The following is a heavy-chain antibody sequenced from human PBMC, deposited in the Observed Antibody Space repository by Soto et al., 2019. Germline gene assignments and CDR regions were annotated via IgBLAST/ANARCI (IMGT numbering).Heavy chain of an antibody. V-gene: IGHV1-2*02. Sequence: ASVKVSCKASGYTVTGYYVHWVRQAPGQGLEWMGWINPNSGDTYLAQRFQGRVTMNRDTSIGTAYMELRGLTSDDTAEYYCAKGGAIVAAGTRVYLYNAMDVWGQGTTLTVSS. J-gene: IGHJ6*02. CDR2: INPNSGDT. D-gene: IGHD1-26*01. CDR1: GYTVTGYY. CDR3: AKGGAIVAAGTRVYLYNAMDV.